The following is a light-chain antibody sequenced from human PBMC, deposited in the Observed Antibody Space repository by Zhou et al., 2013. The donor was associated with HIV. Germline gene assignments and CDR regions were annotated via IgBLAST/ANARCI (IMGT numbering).Light chain of an antibody. CDR1: QTIDNY. Sequence: DIQMTQSPTSLSASVGDRVTITCRPSQTIDNYLNWYQRKPGKAPKLLIYGASTLHSGVPSRFSGTGSGTDFTLTINSLQPEDFATYYCQQSYSKSCSFGQGTKLEI. CDR3: QQSYSKSCS. J-gene: IGKJ2*04. V-gene: IGKV1-39*01. CDR2: GAS.